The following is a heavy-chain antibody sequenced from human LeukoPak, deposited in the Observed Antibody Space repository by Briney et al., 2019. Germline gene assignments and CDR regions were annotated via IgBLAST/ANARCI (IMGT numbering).Heavy chain of an antibody. V-gene: IGHV3-23*01. CDR3: ARDYYGSGMNDY. D-gene: IGHD3-10*01. J-gene: IGHJ4*02. Sequence: GGSLRLSCAVSGITLSNYGMSWVRQAPGKGLEWVAGLSGSGGGTNYADSVQGRFTISRDNPKNTLYLQMNSLRAEDTAVYYCARDYYGSGMNDYWGQGTLVTVSS. CDR1: GITLSNYG. CDR2: LSGSGGGT.